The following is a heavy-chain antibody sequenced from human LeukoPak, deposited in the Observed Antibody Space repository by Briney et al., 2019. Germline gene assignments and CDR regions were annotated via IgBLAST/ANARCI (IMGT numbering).Heavy chain of an antibody. CDR1: KFTFGAYS. D-gene: IGHD5-18*01. V-gene: IGHV3-21*01. CDR2: ISHSGTPT. J-gene: IGHJ4*02. CDR3: STATYSSGYHYFES. Sequence: GGSLRLSCAASKFTFGAYSMNWVRQAPGKGLEWVSSISHSGTPTYYADSVRGRFTISRDNAKNSLYLQMNTLRAEDTAVYFCSTATYSSGYHYFESWGQGTLVTVSS.